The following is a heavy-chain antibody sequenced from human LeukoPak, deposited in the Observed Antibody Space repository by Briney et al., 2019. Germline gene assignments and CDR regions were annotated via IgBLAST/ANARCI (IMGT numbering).Heavy chain of an antibody. D-gene: IGHD3-3*01. Sequence: ASVKVSCKASGYTFTSYAMHWVRQAPGQRLEWMGWINAGNGNTKYSQKFQGRVTITRDTSASTAYMELSSLRSEDTAVYYCARPLWRTTHLGGTSDAFDIWGQGTMVTVSS. V-gene: IGHV1-3*01. CDR3: ARPLWRTTHLGGTSDAFDI. CDR2: INAGNGNT. J-gene: IGHJ3*02. CDR1: GYTFTSYA.